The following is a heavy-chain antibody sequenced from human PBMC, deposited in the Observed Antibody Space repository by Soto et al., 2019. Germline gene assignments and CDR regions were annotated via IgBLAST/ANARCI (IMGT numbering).Heavy chain of an antibody. V-gene: IGHV1-18*01. CDR3: ARGGTPSAS. J-gene: IGHJ4*02. D-gene: IGHD3-10*01. CDR2: ISAYNGNT. CDR1: GYTFTNFG. Sequence: QVQLVQSGAEVKKPGASVKVSCKTSGYTFTNFGLSWVRQAPGQGLEWMGWISAYNGNTNYAQNFQGRATMTTDTATRAAYMVLRSQRSDDTAVYSCARGGTPSASGGQGALVTLSS.